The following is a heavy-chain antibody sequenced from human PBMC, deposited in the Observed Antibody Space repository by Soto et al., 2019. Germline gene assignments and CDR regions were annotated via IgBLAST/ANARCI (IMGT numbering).Heavy chain of an antibody. D-gene: IGHD6-13*01. V-gene: IGHV3-21*04. Sequence: PGGSLRLSCAASGFTFRSYSMNWVRQAPGKGLEWVSSISGSGGHLYYAASVRGRFTISRDNAEESLYLQMSSLRSEDTAVYYCFIAAANFDYWGQGTLVTVSS. CDR2: ISGSGGHL. CDR1: GFTFRSYS. CDR3: FIAAANFDY. J-gene: IGHJ4*02.